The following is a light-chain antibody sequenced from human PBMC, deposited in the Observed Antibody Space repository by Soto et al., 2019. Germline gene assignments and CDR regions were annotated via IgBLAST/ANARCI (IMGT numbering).Light chain of an antibody. CDR1: SSDIGHYNY. Sequence: QSVLTQPASVSGSPGRSITISCTGTSSDIGHYNYVSWYQQHPGKAPKLMIYEVSNRPSGVSNRFSGSKSGNTASLTISGLQAEDEADYYCSSYTTSSTLEIGGGTKLTVL. J-gene: IGLJ2*01. CDR3: SSYTTSSTLE. CDR2: EVS. V-gene: IGLV2-14*01.